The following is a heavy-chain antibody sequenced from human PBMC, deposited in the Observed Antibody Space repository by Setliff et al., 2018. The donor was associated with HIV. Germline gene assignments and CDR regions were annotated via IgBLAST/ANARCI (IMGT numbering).Heavy chain of an antibody. Sequence: ASVKVSCKASGYTFTSYGISWVRQAPGQGLEWMGWISGYNGNTNFAQKLQGRVTMTTDTSTSTVYMELSSLRSEDTAVYYCARAAYGYDSSGYFFDYWGQRTLVTVSS. D-gene: IGHD3-22*01. CDR1: GYTFTSYG. J-gene: IGHJ4*02. V-gene: IGHV1-18*01. CDR2: ISGYNGNT. CDR3: ARAAYGYDSSGYFFDY.